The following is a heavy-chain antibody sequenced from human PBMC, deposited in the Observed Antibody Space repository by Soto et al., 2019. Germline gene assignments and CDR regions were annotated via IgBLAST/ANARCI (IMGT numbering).Heavy chain of an antibody. J-gene: IGHJ4*02. Sequence: SETLSLTCAIYGGSFSGYYWTWIRQPPGKGLEWIGEVYHSGATNYNPSTNYNPSFKSRVAISIDTSENQFSLKLSSVTAADTAVYYCARGGGIRLAELSSSLDYWGQGNLVTVSS. CDR1: GGSFSGYY. V-gene: IGHV4-34*10. CDR3: ARGGGIRLAELSSSLDY. D-gene: IGHD3-16*02. CDR2: VYHSGAT.